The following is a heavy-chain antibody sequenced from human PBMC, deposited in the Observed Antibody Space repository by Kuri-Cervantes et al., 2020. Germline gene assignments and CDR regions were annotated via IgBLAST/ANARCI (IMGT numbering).Heavy chain of an antibody. CDR1: GFTFSSYA. V-gene: IGHV3-23*01. CDR3: AKSALGAFDI. D-gene: IGHD3-16*01. CDR2: ISGSGGST. Sequence: GEPLKISCAASGFTFSSYAMSWVRQAPGKGLEWVSAISGSGGSTYYADSVKGRFTISRDNSKNTLYLQMNSLRAEDTAVYYCAKSALGAFDIWGQGTMVTVSS. J-gene: IGHJ3*02.